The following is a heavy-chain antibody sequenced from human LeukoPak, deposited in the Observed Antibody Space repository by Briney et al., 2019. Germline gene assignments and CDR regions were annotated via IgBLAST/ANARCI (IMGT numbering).Heavy chain of an antibody. CDR1: GFTFSGSA. D-gene: IGHD3-9*01. CDR3: TRPQTYYDILTGYYSHMDV. J-gene: IGHJ6*03. V-gene: IGHV3-73*01. Sequence: GGSLKLSCAASGFTFSGSAMHWVRQASGKGLEWVGRIRSKANSYATAYAASVKGRFTISRDDSKNTAYLQMNSLKTEDTAVYYCTRPQTYYDILTGYYSHMDVWGKGTTVTVSS. CDR2: IRSKANSYAT.